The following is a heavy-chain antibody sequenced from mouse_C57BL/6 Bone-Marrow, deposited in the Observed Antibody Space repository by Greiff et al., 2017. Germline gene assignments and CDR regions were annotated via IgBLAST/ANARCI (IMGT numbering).Heavy chain of an antibody. V-gene: IGHV3-6*01. J-gene: IGHJ2*01. D-gene: IGHD2-1*01. CDR1: GYYITSGYY. Sequence: ESGPGLVKPSQSLSLTCSVTGYYITSGYYWNWIRQFPGNKLEWMGYISYDGSNNYNPSLKNRISITRDTSKNQFFLKLNSVTTEDTATYYCARRGCNSYYFDYWGKGTTLTVSS. CDR3: ARRGCNSYYFDY. CDR2: ISYDGSN.